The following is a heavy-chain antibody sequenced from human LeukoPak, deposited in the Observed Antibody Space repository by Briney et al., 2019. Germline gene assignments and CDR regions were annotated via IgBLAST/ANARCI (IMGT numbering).Heavy chain of an antibody. CDR3: ARGLTMVRGVTPGKYYMDV. J-gene: IGHJ6*03. CDR1: GGSISSGGYY. D-gene: IGHD3-10*01. CDR2: IYYSGST. V-gene: IGHV4-31*03. Sequence: SETLSLTCTVSGGSISSGGYYWSWIRQHPGKGLEWIGYIYYSGSTYYNPSLKGRVTTSVDTSKNQFSLKLSSVTAADTAVYYCARGLTMVRGVTPGKYYMDVWGKGTTVTVSS.